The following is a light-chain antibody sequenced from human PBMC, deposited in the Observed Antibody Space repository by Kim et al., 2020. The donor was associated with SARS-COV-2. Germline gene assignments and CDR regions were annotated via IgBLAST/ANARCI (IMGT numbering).Light chain of an antibody. CDR1: NSDIGGHNS. V-gene: IGLV2-14*04. J-gene: IGLJ3*02. CDR3: SSYTTSTTWV. CDR2: DVT. Sequence: GQPITISCTGTNSDIGGHNSASWYQQYPSKAPKLLIYDVTRQASGISNRFSGSKSGNTASLTITGLQTEDEADYYCSSYTTSTTWVFGGGTQLTVL.